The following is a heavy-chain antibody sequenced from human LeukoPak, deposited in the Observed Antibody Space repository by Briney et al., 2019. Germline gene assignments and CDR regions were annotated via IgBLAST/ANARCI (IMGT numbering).Heavy chain of an antibody. D-gene: IGHD3-10*01. CDR3: ARGNPPYGSGSYFGEIDY. J-gene: IGHJ4*02. V-gene: IGHV1-8*02. Sequence: GASVKVSCKASGYTFTDYYMQWVRQAPGQGLEWMGWINPNSGNTGYAQKFQGRVTMTRNTSISTAYMELSSLRSEDTAVYYCARGNPPYGSGSYFGEIDYWGQGTLVTVSS. CDR2: INPNSGNT. CDR1: GYTFTDYY.